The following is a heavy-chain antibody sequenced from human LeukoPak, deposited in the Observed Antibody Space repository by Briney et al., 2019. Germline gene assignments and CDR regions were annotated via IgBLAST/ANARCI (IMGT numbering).Heavy chain of an antibody. J-gene: IGHJ6*03. Sequence: SVKVSCKASGGTFSCYAISWVRQAPGQGLEWMGGIIPIFGTANYAQKFQGRVTITTDESTSTAYMELSSLRSEDTAVYYCARGDQNYYYMDVWGKGTTVTVSS. CDR1: GGTFSCYA. V-gene: IGHV1-69*05. CDR2: IIPIFGTA. D-gene: IGHD2-2*01. CDR3: ARGDQNYYYMDV.